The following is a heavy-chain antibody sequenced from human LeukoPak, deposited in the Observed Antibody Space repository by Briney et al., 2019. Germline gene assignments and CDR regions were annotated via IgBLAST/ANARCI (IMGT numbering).Heavy chain of an antibody. CDR2: INPKSGGT. CDR1: GYTFSDYY. D-gene: IGHD6-13*01. Sequence: ASVKVSCKASGYTFSDYYMHWVRQAPGQGLEWMGRINPKSGGTSYAQKFQGRVTMTRDTSISTAYMELSRLTSDDTVVYYCARERIAAAGSIDVFDIWGQGTMVTVSS. J-gene: IGHJ3*02. CDR3: ARERIAAAGSIDVFDI. V-gene: IGHV1-2*05.